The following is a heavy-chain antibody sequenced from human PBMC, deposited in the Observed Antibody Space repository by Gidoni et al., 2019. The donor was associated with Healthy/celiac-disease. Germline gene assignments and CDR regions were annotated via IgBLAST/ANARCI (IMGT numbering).Heavy chain of an antibody. V-gene: IGHV4-61*02. CDR2: IYTSGST. Sequence: QVQLQESGPGLVKPSQTLSLTCTVSGGSISSGSYYWSWIRPPAGKGLEWIGRIYTSGSTNYNPSLKSRVTISVDTSKNQFSLKLSSVTAADTAVYYCARDQYYYDSSSWAFDIWGQGTMVTVSS. CDR1: GGSISSGSYY. D-gene: IGHD3-22*01. J-gene: IGHJ3*02. CDR3: ARDQYYYDSSSWAFDI.